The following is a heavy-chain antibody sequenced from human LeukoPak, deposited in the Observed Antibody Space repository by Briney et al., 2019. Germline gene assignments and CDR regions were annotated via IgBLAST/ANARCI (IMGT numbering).Heavy chain of an antibody. V-gene: IGHV3-23*01. CDR1: GFTFISFS. J-gene: IGHJ6*03. D-gene: IGHD2-21*02. CDR3: AKRGGLPPLDYYYYYMDV. Sequence: GGSLRLSCAVSGFTFISFSMSWVRQAPGKGLEWVSAIIGSGGSTYYADSVKGRFTISRDNSKNTLYLQMNSLRAEDTAVYYCAKRGGLPPLDYYYYYMDVWGKGTTVTVSS. CDR2: IIGSGGST.